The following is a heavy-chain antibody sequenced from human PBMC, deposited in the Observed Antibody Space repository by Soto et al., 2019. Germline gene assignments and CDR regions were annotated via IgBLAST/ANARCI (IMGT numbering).Heavy chain of an antibody. CDR1: GGTFSSYA. J-gene: IGHJ4*02. CDR2: IIPIIGTT. D-gene: IGHD6-19*01. CDR3: ARRAVAGDY. V-gene: IGHV1-69*05. Sequence: ASVKVSCKASGGTFSSYAISWVRQAPGQGLEWMGGIIPIIGTTNYAQKFQGRVTMTTDASTSTAYMELRSLRSDDTAVYYCARRAVAGDYWGQGTLVTVSS.